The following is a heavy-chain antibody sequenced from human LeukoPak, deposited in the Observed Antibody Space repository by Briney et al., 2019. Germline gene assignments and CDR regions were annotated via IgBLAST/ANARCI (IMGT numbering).Heavy chain of an antibody. CDR2: INAGNGNT. V-gene: IGHV1-3*01. CDR1: GYTFTSYA. Sequence: ASVKVSCEASGYTFTSYAMHWVRQAPGQRLEWMGWINAGNGNTKYSQKFQGRVTITRDTSAGTAYMELSSLRSDDTAVYYCARDRRGRHYDFWSGYRYGMDVWGQGTTVTVSS. J-gene: IGHJ6*02. CDR3: ARDRRGRHYDFWSGYRYGMDV. D-gene: IGHD3-3*01.